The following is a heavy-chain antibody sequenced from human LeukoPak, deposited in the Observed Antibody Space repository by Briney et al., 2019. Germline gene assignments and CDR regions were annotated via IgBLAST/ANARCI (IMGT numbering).Heavy chain of an antibody. CDR2: ISGSDGSA. CDR3: AKAGAVVVVAAKYFDY. CDR1: GFTFSSYA. V-gene: IGHV3-23*01. D-gene: IGHD2-15*01. J-gene: IGHJ4*02. Sequence: GGSLRLSCSASGFTFSSYAMSWVRQAPGKGLEWVSIISGSDGSAYYADSVKGRFTISRDNSKNTLYLQMNSLRAEDTAVYYCAKAGAVVVVAAKYFDYWGQGTLVTVSS.